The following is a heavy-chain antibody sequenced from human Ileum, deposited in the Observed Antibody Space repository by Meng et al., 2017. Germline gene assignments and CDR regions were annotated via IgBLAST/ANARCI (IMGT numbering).Heavy chain of an antibody. V-gene: IGHV4-30-4*01. Sequence: QVQLQESGPGLVKPSQTLSLTCTGSVGSISSGDYYWSWIRQPPGKGLEWIGYIYYSGSTYYNPSLKSRVTISVDTSKNQFSLKLSSVTAADTAVYYCARENTIFGVVWGSWFDPWGQGTLVTVSS. CDR3: ARENTIFGVVWGSWFDP. J-gene: IGHJ5*02. CDR2: IYYSGST. CDR1: VGSISSGDYY. D-gene: IGHD3-3*01.